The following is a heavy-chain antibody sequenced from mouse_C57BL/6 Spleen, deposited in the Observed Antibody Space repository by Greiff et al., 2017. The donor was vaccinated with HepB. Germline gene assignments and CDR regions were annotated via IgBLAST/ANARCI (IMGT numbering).Heavy chain of an antibody. CDR3: ARCLDGSRRAWFAY. V-gene: IGHV1-64*01. Sequence: VKLQQPGAELVKPGASVKLSCKASGYTFTSYWMHWVKQRPGQGLEWIGMIHPNSGSTNYNEKFKSKATLTVDKSSSTAYMQLSSLTSEDSAVYYCARCLDGSRRAWFAYWGQGTLVTVSA. CDR2: IHPNSGST. J-gene: IGHJ3*01. D-gene: IGHD1-1*01. CDR1: GYTFTSYW.